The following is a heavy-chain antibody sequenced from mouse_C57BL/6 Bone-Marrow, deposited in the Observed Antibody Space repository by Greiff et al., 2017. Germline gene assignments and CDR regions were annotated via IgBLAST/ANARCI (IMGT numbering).Heavy chain of an antibody. V-gene: IGHV10-1*01. CDR2: IRSKSNNYAT. CDR1: GFSFITYA. CDR3: VRDRRMDY. J-gene: IGHJ4*01. Sequence: GGGLVQPKGSLKLSCAASGFSFITYAMNWVRQAPGKGLEWVARIRSKSNNYATYYADSVKDRFTISRDDSASMLYLQMNKLKTEDTAMYSCVRDRRMDYWGQGTSVTVSS.